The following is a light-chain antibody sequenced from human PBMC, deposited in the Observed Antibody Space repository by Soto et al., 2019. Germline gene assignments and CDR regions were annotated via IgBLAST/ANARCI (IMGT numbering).Light chain of an antibody. J-gene: IGKJ4*01. V-gene: IGKV3-15*01. CDR3: QQYNKWPPLT. Sequence: PGERATLSCRASQSIGSYLNWFLQKPGQAPRLLIYGASSRATGLPARFSGSGSGTEFTLTISSLQSEDFAVYYCQQYNKWPPLTFGGGTKVEIK. CDR1: QSIGSY. CDR2: GAS.